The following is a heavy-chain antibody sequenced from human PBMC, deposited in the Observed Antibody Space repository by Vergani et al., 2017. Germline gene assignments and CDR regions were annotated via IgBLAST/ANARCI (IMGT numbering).Heavy chain of an antibody. Sequence: QITLKESGPTLVKPTQTLTLTCTFSGFSPSTSGVGVGWIRQPPGKALEWLALIYWNDDKRYSPSLQSRLTITKDTSKNQVVLTITNMDPVDTATYYCTXRRVVSPPCDSSGYLDYWGQGTLVTVSS. CDR1: GFSPSTSGVG. D-gene: IGHD3-22*01. CDR3: TXRRVVSPPCDSSGYLDY. V-gene: IGHV2-5*01. J-gene: IGHJ4*02. CDR2: IYWNDDK.